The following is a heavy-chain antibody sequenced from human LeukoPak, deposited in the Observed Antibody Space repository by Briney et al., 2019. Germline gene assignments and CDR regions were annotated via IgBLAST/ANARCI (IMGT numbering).Heavy chain of an antibody. Sequence: PSETLSLTCAVSGYSISSGYYWGWIRQPPGKGLEWIGSIYHSGSTYYNPSLKSRVTISVDTSKNQFSLKLSSVTDADTAVYYCASDKRYYDFWSGYPWYFDYWGQGTLVTVSS. CDR1: GYSISSGYY. CDR3: ASDKRYYDFWSGYPWYFDY. CDR2: IYHSGST. J-gene: IGHJ4*02. D-gene: IGHD3-3*01. V-gene: IGHV4-38-2*01.